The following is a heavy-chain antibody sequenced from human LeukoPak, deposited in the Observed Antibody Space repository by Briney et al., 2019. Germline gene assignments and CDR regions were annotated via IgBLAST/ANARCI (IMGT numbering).Heavy chain of an antibody. CDR2: ISGSGGIT. V-gene: IGHV3-23*01. J-gene: IGHJ4*02. Sequence: PGGSLRLSCAAPGFTFSSSAMSWVRQAPGKGLEWVSAISGSGGITYYARSVKGRFTISRDNSKNTLYLQMNSLRAEDTAVYYCAKGYSRCWYFAGFCDCWGQGTLVTVSS. CDR1: GFTFSSSA. D-gene: IGHD6-13*01. CDR3: AKGYSRCWYFAGFCDC.